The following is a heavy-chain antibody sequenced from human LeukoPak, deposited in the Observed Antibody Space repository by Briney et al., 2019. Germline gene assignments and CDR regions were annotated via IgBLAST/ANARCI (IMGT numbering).Heavy chain of an antibody. CDR2: ISGSGGST. D-gene: IGHD1-26*01. J-gene: IGHJ4*02. Sequence: GGSLRLSCVASRFQFSSYAMSWVRQAPGKGLEWVSVISGSGGSTYYADSVKGRFTISRDNSKNTLYLQMNSLRVEDTAVYYCARLMRDSGTYYFDHWGQGTLVTVSS. CDR1: RFQFSSYA. CDR3: ARLMRDSGTYYFDH. V-gene: IGHV3-23*01.